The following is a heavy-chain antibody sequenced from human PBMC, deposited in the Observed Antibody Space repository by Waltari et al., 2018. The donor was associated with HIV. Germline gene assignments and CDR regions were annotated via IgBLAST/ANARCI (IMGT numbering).Heavy chain of an antibody. CDR1: SGSFTNYY. CDR3: ARLYIRASGTEFDS. J-gene: IGHJ5*01. D-gene: IGHD6-13*01. CDR2: INYSGSR. Sequence: QVQIHQWGAGLLKPSETLSLTCAVYSGSFTNYYWSWIRQSPGQGLEWIGEINYSGSRKYNPSLQSRVTLSVDTSLNQFSLKMTSVTAADTATYYCARLYIRASGTEFDSWGQGTLVTVSS. V-gene: IGHV4-34*01.